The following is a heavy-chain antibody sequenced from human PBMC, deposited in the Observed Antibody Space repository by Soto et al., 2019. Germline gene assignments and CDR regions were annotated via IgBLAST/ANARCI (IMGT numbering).Heavy chain of an antibody. J-gene: IGHJ4*02. CDR2: IYPGDSDT. CDR1: GYSFTSYW. V-gene: IGHV5-51*01. CDR3: ASLSRDGYNYLDY. D-gene: IGHD5-12*01. Sequence: GESLKISCKGSGYSFTSYWIGWVRQMPGKGLEWIGIIYPGDSDTRYSPSFQGQVTISADKAISTAYLQWSSLKASDTAMYYCASLSRDGYNYLDYWGQGTLVTVSS.